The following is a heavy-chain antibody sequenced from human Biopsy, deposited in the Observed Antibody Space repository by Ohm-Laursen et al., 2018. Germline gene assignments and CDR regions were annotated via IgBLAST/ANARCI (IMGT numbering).Heavy chain of an antibody. CDR2: VYFTGST. V-gene: IGHV4-59*01. CDR1: GDSIRSYY. D-gene: IGHD2-15*01. J-gene: IGHJ6*02. CDR3: ARDRRGDSYMDV. Sequence: GTLSLTWTVSGDSIRSYYWSWIRQTPEKGLEWIGHVYFTGSTNFNPSLKGRVTISVDTSRVRFSLTLSSVTAADTAIYYCARDRRGDSYMDVWGQGTTVTVSS.